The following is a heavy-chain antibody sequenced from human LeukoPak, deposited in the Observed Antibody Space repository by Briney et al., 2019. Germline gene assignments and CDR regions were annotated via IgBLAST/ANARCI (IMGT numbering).Heavy chain of an antibody. CDR1: GFTFSSYW. J-gene: IGHJ6*02. Sequence: GGALRLSCAASGFTFSSYWMHWVRPAPGKGLVWVSRINSDGTTTKYADSVKGRFTISRDNAKNTLFLQMNSLRAEDTAVYYCARGNYYAMDVWGQGTTVTVSS. CDR3: ARGNYYAMDV. V-gene: IGHV3-74*03. CDR2: INSDGTTT.